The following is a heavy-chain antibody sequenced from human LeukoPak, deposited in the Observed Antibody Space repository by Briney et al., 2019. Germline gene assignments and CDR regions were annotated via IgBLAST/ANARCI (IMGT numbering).Heavy chain of an antibody. V-gene: IGHV1-2*02. D-gene: IGHD6-19*01. CDR1: GYTFTGYY. Sequence: ASVKVSCKASGYTFTGYYMHWVRQAPGQGLEWMGWINPNSGGTNYAQKLQGRVTMTTDTSTSTAYMELRSLRSDDTAVYYCARDEEVAVAVGDLYYYYGMDVWGQGTTVTVSS. CDR2: INPNSGGT. J-gene: IGHJ6*02. CDR3: ARDEEVAVAVGDLYYYYGMDV.